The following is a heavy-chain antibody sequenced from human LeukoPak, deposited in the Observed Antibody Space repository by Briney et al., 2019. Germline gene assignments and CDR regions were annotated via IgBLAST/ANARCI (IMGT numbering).Heavy chain of an antibody. CDR2: IYTSGST. Sequence: PSETLSLTCTVSGGSISSGSYSWSWIRQPAGKGLEWIGRIYTSGSTNYNPSLKSRVTISVDTSKKQFSLKLSSVTAADTAVYYCARAVGSGSFQTYYYYMDVWGKGTTVTISS. CDR3: ARAVGSGSFQTYYYYMDV. V-gene: IGHV4-61*02. J-gene: IGHJ6*03. D-gene: IGHD3-10*01. CDR1: GGSISSGSYS.